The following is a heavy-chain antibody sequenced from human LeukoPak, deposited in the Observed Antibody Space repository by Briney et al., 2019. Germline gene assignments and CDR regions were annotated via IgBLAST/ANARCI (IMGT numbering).Heavy chain of an antibody. CDR3: VKGAKYSGSPVDYFYRDV. D-gene: IGHD1-26*01. CDR2: ISGSGGST. Sequence: GGSLRLSCAASGFTFSSYAMSWVRQAPGKGLEWVSAISGSGGSTYYADSVKGRFTISRDNSKNTLYLQMNSLRAEDTAVYYCVKGAKYSGSPVDYFYRDVWAKGTRVTVSS. J-gene: IGHJ6*03. V-gene: IGHV3-23*01. CDR1: GFTFSSYA.